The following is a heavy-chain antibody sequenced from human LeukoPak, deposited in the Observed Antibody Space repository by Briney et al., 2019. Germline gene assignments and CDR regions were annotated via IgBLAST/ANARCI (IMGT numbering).Heavy chain of an antibody. CDR1: GDSVSRDTAG. D-gene: IGHD1-26*01. CDR3: ARGDSGSYDY. V-gene: IGHV6-1*01. J-gene: IGHJ4*02. CDR2: TYYRSKWYN. Sequence: SQTLSLTCAISGDSVSRDTAGWNWFRQSPSRGLEWLGRTYYRSKWYNDYAVSVKSRITINPDTSKNQFSLQLNSATPEDTAVYYCARGDSGSYDYWGQGTLVTVSS.